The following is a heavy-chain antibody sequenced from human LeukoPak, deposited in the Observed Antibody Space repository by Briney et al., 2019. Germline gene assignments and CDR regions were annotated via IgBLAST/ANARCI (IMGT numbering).Heavy chain of an antibody. CDR3: ARDRWELPAWDY. CDR2: INPNSGGT. V-gene: IGHV1-2*02. J-gene: IGHJ4*02. Sequence: ASVKVSCKASGYTFTGYYMHWVRQAPGQGLEWMGWINPNSGGTKYAQKFQGRVTMTRDTSISTAYMELSRLRSDDTAVYYCARDRWELPAWDYWGQGTLVTVSS. D-gene: IGHD1-26*01. CDR1: GYTFTGYY.